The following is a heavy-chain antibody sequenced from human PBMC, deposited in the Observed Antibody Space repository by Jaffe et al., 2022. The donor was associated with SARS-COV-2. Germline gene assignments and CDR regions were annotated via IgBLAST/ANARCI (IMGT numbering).Heavy chain of an antibody. V-gene: IGHV1-2*06. CDR1: GYTFTGYY. CDR3: ARGRLKAGPPYYYGMDV. Sequence: QVQLVQSGAEVKKPGASVKVSCKASGYTFTGYYMHWVRQAPGQGLEWMGRINPNSGGTNYAQKFQGRVTMTRDTSISTAYMELSRLRSDDTAVYYCARGRLKAGPPYYYGMDVWGQGTTVTVSS. J-gene: IGHJ6*02. CDR2: INPNSGGT.